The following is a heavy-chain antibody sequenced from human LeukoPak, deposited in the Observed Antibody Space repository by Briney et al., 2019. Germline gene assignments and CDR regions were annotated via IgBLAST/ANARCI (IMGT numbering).Heavy chain of an antibody. CDR2: IDPNSGGT. J-gene: IGHJ3*02. Sequence: ASVKVSCKASEGTFSSYAISWVRQAPGQGLEWMGWIDPNSGGTTSAQKFQGRVTMTRDTSIITAYMELSRLRSDDTAVYYCARSPRYQLLYAFDIWGQGTLVTVSS. CDR1: EGTFSSYA. D-gene: IGHD2-2*01. CDR3: ARSPRYQLLYAFDI. V-gene: IGHV1-2*02.